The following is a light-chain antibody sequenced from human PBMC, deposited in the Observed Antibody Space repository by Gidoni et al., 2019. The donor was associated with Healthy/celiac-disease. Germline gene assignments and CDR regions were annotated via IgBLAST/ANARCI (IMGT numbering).Light chain of an antibody. V-gene: IGKV1-39*01. CDR2: AAP. Sequence: IQLTQSPPSLSASVGDRVTITGRASQRISSYLNWYQQKPGQAPKLLIYAAPSLQSGVPSRFSGSGSGTVFTLTISSLQPEDFATYYRQQSYSTPLTFGGGTKVEIK. CDR1: QRISSY. CDR3: QQSYSTPLT. J-gene: IGKJ4*01.